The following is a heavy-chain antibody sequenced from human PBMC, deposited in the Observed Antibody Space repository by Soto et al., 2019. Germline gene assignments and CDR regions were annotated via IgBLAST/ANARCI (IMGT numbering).Heavy chain of an antibody. CDR3: ARGRLLPAVNFDY. V-gene: IGHV4-30-2*01. D-gene: IGHD3-22*01. CDR1: GDSISSGGYS. Sequence: PSETLSLTCAVSGDSISSGGYSWSWIRQPPGKGLEWIGYIYHSGSASYNPSLKSRVTISVDGSKNHFSLQLSSVTAADTAVYYCARGRLLPAVNFDYWGRGTLVT. J-gene: IGHJ4*02. CDR2: IYHSGSA.